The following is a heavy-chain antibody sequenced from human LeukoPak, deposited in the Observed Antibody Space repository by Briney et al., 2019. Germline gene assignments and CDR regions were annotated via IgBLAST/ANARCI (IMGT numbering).Heavy chain of an antibody. D-gene: IGHD3-22*01. J-gene: IGHJ4*02. CDR3: AGSGYYSSPFDY. CDR2: IYYSGST. CDR1: GGSISSYY. Sequence: SETLSLTCTVSGGSISSYYWSWIRQPPGKGLEWIGYIYYSGSTNYNPSLKSRVTISVDTSKNQFSLKLSSVTAADTAVYYCAGSGYYSSPFDYWGQGTLVTVSS. V-gene: IGHV4-59*01.